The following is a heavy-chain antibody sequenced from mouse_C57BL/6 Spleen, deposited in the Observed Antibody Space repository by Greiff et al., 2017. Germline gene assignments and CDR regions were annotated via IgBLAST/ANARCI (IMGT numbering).Heavy chain of an antibody. D-gene: IGHD1-1*01. J-gene: IGHJ2*01. CDR1: GYTFTSYW. CDR3: ARGIRVYGSSDY. Sequence: VKLQQPGAELVKPGASVKLSCKASGYTFTSYWMQWVKQRPGQGLEWIGEIDPSDSYTNYNQKFKGKATLTVDTSSSTAYMQLSSLTSEDSAVYYCARGIRVYGSSDYWGQGTTLTVSS. CDR2: IDPSDSYT. V-gene: IGHV1-50*01.